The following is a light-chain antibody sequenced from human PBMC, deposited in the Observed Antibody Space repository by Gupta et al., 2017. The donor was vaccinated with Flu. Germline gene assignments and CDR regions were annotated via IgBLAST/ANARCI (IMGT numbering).Light chain of an antibody. J-gene: IGKJ1*01. V-gene: IGKV3-20*01. Sequence: GTLSLSPGERSTLSCRASQSGSSSYLAWYQQKPGQAPRLLIYGASSRDTGIPDRFSGSESGTDFTLTISRLEPEDFAVYYCQQYDSSPETFGQGTKVEIK. CDR1: QSGSSSY. CDR3: QQYDSSPET. CDR2: GAS.